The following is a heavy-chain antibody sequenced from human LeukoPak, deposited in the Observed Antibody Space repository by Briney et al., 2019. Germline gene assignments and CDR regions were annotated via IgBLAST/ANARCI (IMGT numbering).Heavy chain of an antibody. V-gene: IGHV1-8*01. CDR3: ATASYGSGSYYFDY. J-gene: IGHJ4*02. CDR1: GYTFTSYD. Sequence: ASVKVSCKASGYTFTSYDINWVRQATGQGLEWMGWMNPNSGNTGYAQKFQGRVTMTEDTSTDTAYMELSSLRSEDTAVYYCATASYGSGSYYFDYWGQGTLVTVSS. CDR2: MNPNSGNT. D-gene: IGHD3-10*01.